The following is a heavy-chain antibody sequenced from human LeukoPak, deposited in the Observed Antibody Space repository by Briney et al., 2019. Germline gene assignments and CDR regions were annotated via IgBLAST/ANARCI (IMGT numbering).Heavy chain of an antibody. CDR2: VYSSGNT. CDR1: DGSISIYY. D-gene: IGHD3-3*01. CDR3: ARVPYYDFQADAFDI. V-gene: IGHV4-59*12. Sequence: ASETLSLTCTVSDGSISIYYWSWIRQPPGKGLEWIGYVYSSGNTNYSPSLKGRAIISADTSKNQFSLQLNSVTPEDTAVYYCARVPYYDFQADAFDIWGQGTMVTVSS. J-gene: IGHJ3*02.